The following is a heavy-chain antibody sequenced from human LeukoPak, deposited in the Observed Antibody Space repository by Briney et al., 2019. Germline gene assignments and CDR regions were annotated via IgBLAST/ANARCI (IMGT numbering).Heavy chain of an antibody. CDR2: IYYSGST. CDR3: ATPGILTGSLV. D-gene: IGHD3-9*01. V-gene: IGHV4-39*01. J-gene: IGHJ6*04. CDR1: GGSISSSSYY. Sequence: PSETLSLTCTVSGGSISSSSYYWGWIRQPPGKGLEWIGSIYYSGSTYYNPSLKSRVTISVDTSKNQFSLKLSSVTAADTAVYYCATPGILTGSLVWGKGTTVTVSS.